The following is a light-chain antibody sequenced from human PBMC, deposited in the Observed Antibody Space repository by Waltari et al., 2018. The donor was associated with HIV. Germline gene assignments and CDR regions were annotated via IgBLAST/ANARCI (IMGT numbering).Light chain of an antibody. V-gene: IGLV7-46*01. J-gene: IGLJ2*01. CDR3: LLSYSGARLVV. CDR2: DTT. Sequence: QAVVTQEPSLTVSPGGTVTLTCGPSTGAAPSGNYPSWFQQKPGQAPRTLIYDTTNKHSWTPARFSGSLLGGKAALTLSGAQPEDEADYYCLLSYSGARLVVFGGGTKLTVL. CDR1: TGAAPSGNY.